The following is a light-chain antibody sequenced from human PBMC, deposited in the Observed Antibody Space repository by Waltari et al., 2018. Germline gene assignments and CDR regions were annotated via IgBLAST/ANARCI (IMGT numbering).Light chain of an antibody. CDR1: QSLLHSNGNTY. CDR2: QVS. Sequence: DVVMTQSPLSLPINTGQPASMTCRSSQSLLHSNGNTYLSWFLQKPGQPPRRLIYQVSNRDSGVPDRFSGSGAGPDFTLKISRVEAEDVGIYYCMQGTHFPLTFGGGTRVEIK. V-gene: IGKV2-30*02. CDR3: MQGTHFPLT. J-gene: IGKJ4*01.